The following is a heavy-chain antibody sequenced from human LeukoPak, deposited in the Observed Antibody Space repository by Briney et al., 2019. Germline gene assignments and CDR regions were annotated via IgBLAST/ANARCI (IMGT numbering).Heavy chain of an antibody. Sequence: PSETLSLTCAVYGGSFSGYYWSWIRQPPGKGLEWIGEINHSGSTNYNPSLKSRVTISVDTSENQFSLKLSSVTAADTAVYYCARLLRRLYYFDYWGQGTLVTVSS. J-gene: IGHJ4*02. V-gene: IGHV4-34*01. CDR3: ARLLRRLYYFDY. CDR2: INHSGST. D-gene: IGHD1-1*01. CDR1: GGSFSGYY.